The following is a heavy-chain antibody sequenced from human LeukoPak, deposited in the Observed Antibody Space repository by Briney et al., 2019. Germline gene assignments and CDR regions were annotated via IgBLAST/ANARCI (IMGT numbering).Heavy chain of an antibody. Sequence: GASVKVSCKASGYTFTGYYMHWVRQAPAQGLEWMGWINANSGGTNYAQKFQGRVTMTRDTSISTAYMELSRLRSDDTAVYYCARVAPLYCSGGSCYKNWFDPWGQGTLVTVSS. CDR1: GYTFTGYY. J-gene: IGHJ5*02. D-gene: IGHD2-15*01. CDR3: ARVAPLYCSGGSCYKNWFDP. CDR2: INANSGGT. V-gene: IGHV1-2*02.